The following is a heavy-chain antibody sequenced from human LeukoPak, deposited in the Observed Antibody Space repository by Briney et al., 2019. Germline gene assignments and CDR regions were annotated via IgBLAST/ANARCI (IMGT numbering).Heavy chain of an antibody. Sequence: SETLSLTCTVSGGSISSSPYYWGWIRQPPGKGLEWIGNMYYSGSTYYNPSLKSRVTISVDTSKNQFSLKLSSVTAADTAVYYCARANSYDGSGHYYEFAYWGQGTLVTVSS. V-gene: IGHV4-39*07. CDR1: GGSISSSPYY. CDR2: MYYSGST. J-gene: IGHJ4*02. D-gene: IGHD3-22*01. CDR3: ARANSYDGSGHYYEFAY.